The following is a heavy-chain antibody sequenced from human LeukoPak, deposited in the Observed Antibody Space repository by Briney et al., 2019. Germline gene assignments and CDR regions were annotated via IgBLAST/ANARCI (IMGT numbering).Heavy chain of an antibody. V-gene: IGHV7-4-1*02. CDR2: INTNTGNP. CDR1: GYTFTNYG. Sequence: ASVKVSCKASGYTFTNYGISWVRQAPGQGLEWMGWINTNTGNPTYAQGFTGRFVFSLDTSVNTAYLQISSLKAEDTAVYYCARDMITRRDYGDYGLPDYWGQGTLVTVSS. D-gene: IGHD4-17*01. J-gene: IGHJ4*02. CDR3: ARDMITRRDYGDYGLPDY.